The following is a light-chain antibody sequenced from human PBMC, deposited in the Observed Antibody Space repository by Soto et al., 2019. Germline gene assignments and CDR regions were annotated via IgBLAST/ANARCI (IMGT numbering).Light chain of an antibody. V-gene: IGKV3-20*01. CDR3: QQYGNSPLT. CDR2: GAS. J-gene: IGKJ4*01. Sequence: ELVLTQSPATLSLSPGPRLTLSCRASQSVDINLAWYQQRSGQAPRLLISGASRRATGTPDRFSGSGSGTDFTLTIGRLEPDDFAVYYCQQYGNSPLTVGRGTKVDIK. CDR1: QSVDIN.